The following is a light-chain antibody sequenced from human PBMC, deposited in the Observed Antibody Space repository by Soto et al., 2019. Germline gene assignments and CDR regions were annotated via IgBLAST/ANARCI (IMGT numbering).Light chain of an antibody. CDR2: EAS. CDR1: QSISSW. J-gene: IGKJ1*01. CDR3: QPYDNYPLT. Sequence: DLQMTQSPSSLSASVGDRVTIXXRASQSISSWLSWYQQKPGQAPKLXIYEASSLESGVPSRFSGRWAGTEFTLALNSLQPDDFATYFCQPYDNYPLTCGQGTQV. V-gene: IGKV1-5*03.